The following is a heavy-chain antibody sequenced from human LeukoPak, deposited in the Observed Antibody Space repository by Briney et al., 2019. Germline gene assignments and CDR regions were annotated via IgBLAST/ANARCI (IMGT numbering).Heavy chain of an antibody. CDR1: GFTFTDYY. J-gene: IGHJ2*01. D-gene: IGHD6-25*01. CDR2: IDAGGRPI. V-gene: IGHV3-11*01. Sequence: PGGSLRLSCAASGFTFTDYYISWIRQAPGKGLEWLSYIDAGGRPIFYADSVKGRFTISRDNTKNLVYLQMNSLTVDDTATYYCARSGPTDFWGRGTLVTVSS. CDR3: ARSGPTDF.